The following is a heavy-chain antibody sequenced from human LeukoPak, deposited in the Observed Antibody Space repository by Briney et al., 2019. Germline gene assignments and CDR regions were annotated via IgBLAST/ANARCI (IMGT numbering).Heavy chain of an antibody. D-gene: IGHD1-14*01. J-gene: IGHJ4*02. Sequence: PSETLSLTCTVSGGSISSYFWSWIRQPPGKGLEWIGYIYYSGTTNYNPSLKSRVTISVDTSKNQFSLRLSSVTAADTAAYYCAREPRTPGGRGRPFDFWGQGTLVTVSS. CDR1: GGSISSYF. CDR2: IYYSGTT. V-gene: IGHV4-59*01. CDR3: AREPRTPGGRGRPFDF.